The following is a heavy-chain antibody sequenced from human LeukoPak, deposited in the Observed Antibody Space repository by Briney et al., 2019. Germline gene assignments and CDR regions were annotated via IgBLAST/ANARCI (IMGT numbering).Heavy chain of an antibody. CDR3: ARELGEYCSSTSCFFDY. V-gene: IGHV4-59*01. Sequence: SETLSLTCTVSGGSISSYYWSWIRQPPGKGLEWIGYIHYSGSTNYNPSLKSRVTILVDTSKSQFSLKLTSVTAADTAVYYCARELGEYCSSTSCFFDYWGQGILVTVSS. D-gene: IGHD2-2*01. CDR1: GGSISSYY. J-gene: IGHJ4*02. CDR2: IHYSGST.